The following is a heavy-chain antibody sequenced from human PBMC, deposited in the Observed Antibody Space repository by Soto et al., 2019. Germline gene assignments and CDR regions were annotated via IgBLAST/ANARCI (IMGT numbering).Heavy chain of an antibody. V-gene: IGHV4-34*01. J-gene: IGHJ4*02. Sequence: SETLSLTCAVYGGSFSGYYWSWIRQPPGKGLEWIGEIGHSGGTVYNPSLESRVTISGDSSNNQFSLKLNSVTAADTAVYYCARHGGYYFDYWGQGAPVTLSS. CDR2: IGHSGGT. CDR3: ARHGGYYFDY. CDR1: GGSFSGYY. D-gene: IGHD3-16*01.